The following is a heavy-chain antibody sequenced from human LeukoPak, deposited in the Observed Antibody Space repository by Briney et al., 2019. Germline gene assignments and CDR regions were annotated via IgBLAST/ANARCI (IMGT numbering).Heavy chain of an antibody. V-gene: IGHV5-51*01. D-gene: IGHD2-15*01. J-gene: IGHJ4*02. Sequence: HGESLKISCKGSGYSFTNYWIGWVRQMPGKGLEWMGIIYPGDSAGDSDTRYSPSFRGQVTISADKSISTAYLQWSSLKASDTAMYYCARRWCSGGSCYPVGDFDYWGQGTLVTVSS. CDR3: ARRWCSGGSCYPVGDFDY. CDR1: GYSFTNYW. CDR2: IYPGDSAGDSDT.